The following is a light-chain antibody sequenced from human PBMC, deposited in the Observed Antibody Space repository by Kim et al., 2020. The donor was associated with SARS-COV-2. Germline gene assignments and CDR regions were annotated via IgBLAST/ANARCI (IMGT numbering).Light chain of an antibody. V-gene: IGKV1-33*01. CDR3: QHYDNLPYT. J-gene: IGKJ2*01. CDR1: QDISNY. Sequence: DIQMTQSPSSLSASVGDRVTITCQASQDISNYLNWYQQKPGKAPKLLIYDASNLETGVPSRFSGSGSGTDFTFTISSLQPDDIATYYCQHYDNLPYTFGQGTKLEI. CDR2: DAS.